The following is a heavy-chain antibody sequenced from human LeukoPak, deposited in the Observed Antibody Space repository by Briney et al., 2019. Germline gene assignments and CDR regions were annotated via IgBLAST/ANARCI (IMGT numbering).Heavy chain of an antibody. Sequence: PGGSLRLSCAASGFTFSSYGMSWVRQAPGKGLEWVSAISGSGGSTYYADSVKGRFTISRDNAKNTLYLQMNSLRAEDTAVYYCARGRVGATFFYYYYYMDVWGKGTTVTISS. J-gene: IGHJ6*03. CDR3: ARGRVGATFFYYYYYMDV. D-gene: IGHD1-26*01. CDR2: ISGSGGST. CDR1: GFTFSSYG. V-gene: IGHV3-23*01.